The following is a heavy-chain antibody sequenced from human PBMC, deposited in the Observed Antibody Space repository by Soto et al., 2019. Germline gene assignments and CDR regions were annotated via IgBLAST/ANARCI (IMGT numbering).Heavy chain of an antibody. J-gene: IGHJ5*01. CDR1: GDSVSTNSAT. CDR3: VSLIGNSWLDS. D-gene: IGHD2-8*01. CDR2: TYYRSKWYS. Sequence: SQTLSLTCDISGDSVSTNSATWNWIRQSPSRGLEWLGRTYYRSKWYSDYAVSVKSRITISPDTSNDQLSLHLNSVTPDDTAVYYCVSLIGNSWLDSWGQRTPVTVSS. V-gene: IGHV6-1*01.